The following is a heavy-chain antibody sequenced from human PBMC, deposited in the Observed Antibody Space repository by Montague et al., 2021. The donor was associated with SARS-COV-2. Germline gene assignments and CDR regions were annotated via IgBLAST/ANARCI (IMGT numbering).Heavy chain of an antibody. CDR3: EREPDYGDYFDY. CDR2: IYYSGST. CDR1: GGSISSYY. J-gene: IGHJ4*02. D-gene: IGHD4-17*01. V-gene: IGHV4-59*01. Sequence: SETLSLTCTVSGGSISSYYWSWIRQPPGKGLEWIGNIYYSGSTNYNPSYKSRVTISVDTSKNQFSLKLSYVTAADTAVYYCEREPDYGDYFDYWGQGTLVTVSS.